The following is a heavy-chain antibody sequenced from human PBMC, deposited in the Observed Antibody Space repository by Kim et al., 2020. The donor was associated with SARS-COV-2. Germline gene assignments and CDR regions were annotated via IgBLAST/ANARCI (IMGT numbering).Heavy chain of an antibody. CDR2: TYYRSKWYN. J-gene: IGHJ5*02. CDR3: ARDQGYITIFGVVKKGSFGWFDP. Sequence: SQTLSLTCAISGDSVSSNSAAWNWIRQSPSRGLEWLGRTYYRSKWYNDYAVSVKSRITINPDTSKNQFSLQLNSVTPEDTAVYYCARDQGYITIFGVVKKGSFGWFDPWGQGTLVTVSS. V-gene: IGHV6-1*01. CDR1: GDSVSSNSAA. D-gene: IGHD3-3*01.